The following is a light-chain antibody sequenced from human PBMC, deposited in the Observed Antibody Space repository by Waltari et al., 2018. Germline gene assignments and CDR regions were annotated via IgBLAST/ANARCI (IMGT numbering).Light chain of an antibody. J-gene: IGLJ2*01. V-gene: IGLV2-14*03. CDR1: SSDVGGYNY. CDR2: DVS. CDR3: SSYTSSSTE. Sequence: QSALTQPASVSGSPGQSITISCTGTSSDVGGYNYVSWYQQHPGKAPKLMIYDVSNRPSGFSNRFSVSKSGNTASLTISGLQAEDEADYYCSSYTSSSTEFGGGTKLTVL.